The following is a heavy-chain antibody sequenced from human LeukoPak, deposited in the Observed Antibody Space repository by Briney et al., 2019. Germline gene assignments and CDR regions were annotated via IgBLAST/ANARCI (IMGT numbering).Heavy chain of an antibody. CDR1: GFTFSNSA. D-gene: IGHD6-13*01. J-gene: IGHJ4*02. CDR2: ISGNAGST. V-gene: IGHV3-23*01. CDR3: AKDTSTSWPYYFHY. Sequence: GGSLRLSCAASGFTFSNSAMSWVRQAPGKGLEWVSGISGNAGSTYYADSVKGRFTISRDNSKNPLYLQMNSLRADDTAVYFCAKDTSTSWPYYFHYWGQGTLVTVSS.